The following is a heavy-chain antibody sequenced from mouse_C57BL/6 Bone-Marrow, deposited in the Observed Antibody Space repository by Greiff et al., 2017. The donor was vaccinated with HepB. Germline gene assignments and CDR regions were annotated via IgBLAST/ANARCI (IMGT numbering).Heavy chain of an antibody. J-gene: IGHJ1*03. V-gene: IGHV1-47*01. CDR2: FHPYNDDT. CDR3: ARQQYYGSSGYFDD. D-gene: IGHD1-1*01. Sequence: QVQLQQSGAELVKPGASVKMSCKASGYTFTTYPIEWVKQNHGKSLEWIGNFHPYNDDTKYNEKFKGKATLTVEKSSSTVYLELSRLTSDDSAVYYCARQQYYGSSGYFDDWGTGTTVTVSS. CDR1: GYTFTTYP.